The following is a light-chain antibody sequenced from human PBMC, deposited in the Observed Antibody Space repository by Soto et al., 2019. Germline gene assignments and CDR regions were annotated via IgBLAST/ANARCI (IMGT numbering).Light chain of an antibody. CDR1: QGISTY. J-gene: IGKJ1*01. CDR2: DVS. Sequence: DIQMTQSPSSLSASLGDRVTISCRASQGISTYLAWYQQKPGKAPTLLISDVSRLESGVPSRFSGSGSGTEFTLTISSLQPDDFATYYCQQYSSYWTFGQGTKVDIK. V-gene: IGKV1-5*01. CDR3: QQYSSYWT.